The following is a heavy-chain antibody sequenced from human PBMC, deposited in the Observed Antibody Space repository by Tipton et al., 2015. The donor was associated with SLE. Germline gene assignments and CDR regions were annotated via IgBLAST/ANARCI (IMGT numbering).Heavy chain of an antibody. CDR2: INTDGSSA. J-gene: IGHJ3*01. CDR3: GRDLNYVFDV. CDR1: GFTFSSYW. V-gene: IGHV3-74*01. D-gene: IGHD1-7*01. Sequence: SLRLSCAASGFTFSSYWMSWVRQAPGEGLVWVARINTDGSSANYADSVKGRFTISRDNAKNTLYLQMNSLRADDMAIYYCGRDLNYVFDVWGQGTMVTVSS.